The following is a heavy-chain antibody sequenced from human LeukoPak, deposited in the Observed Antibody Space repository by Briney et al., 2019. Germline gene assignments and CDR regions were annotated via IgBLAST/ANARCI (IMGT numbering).Heavy chain of an antibody. Sequence: SETLSLTCTVSGGSISSSSYYWGWIRQPPGKGLEWIGRIYTSGSTNYNPSLKSRVTISVDTSKNQFSLKLSSVTAADTAVYYCARGASYSSSWSGSPDAFDIWGQGTMVTVSS. CDR1: GGSISSSSYY. V-gene: IGHV4-39*07. J-gene: IGHJ3*02. D-gene: IGHD6-13*01. CDR2: IYTSGST. CDR3: ARGASYSSSWSGSPDAFDI.